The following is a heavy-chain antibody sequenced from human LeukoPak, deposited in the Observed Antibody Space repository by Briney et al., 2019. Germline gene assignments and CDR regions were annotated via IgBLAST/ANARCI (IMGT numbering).Heavy chain of an antibody. CDR2: IYDSGNA. V-gene: IGHV4-39*01. Sequence: SETLSLTCTVSGGSITSSAYSWGWIRQPPGKGLDWIGNIYDSGNAYYNPSLKSRVTISGDTSKNQFSLKTNSVTAADTAVYYCARQYGPGYSSTWYFDHWGQGTLVTVSS. CDR1: GGSITSSAYS. D-gene: IGHD6-13*01. CDR3: ARQYGPGYSSTWYFDH. J-gene: IGHJ4*02.